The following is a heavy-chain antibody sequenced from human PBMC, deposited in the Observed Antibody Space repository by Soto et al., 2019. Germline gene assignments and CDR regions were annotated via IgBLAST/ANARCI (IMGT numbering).Heavy chain of an antibody. CDR3: ARGLKDGYNCLYY. J-gene: IGHJ4*02. Sequence: SETLSLTCTVSGGSISSSSYYWGWIRQPPGKGLEWIGSIYYSGNTYYNPSLKSRVTISVDTAKNQFSLKLSSVTAADTAVYYCARGLKDGYNCLYYWGQGTPVT. CDR2: IYYSGNT. CDR1: GGSISSSSYY. V-gene: IGHV4-39*01. D-gene: IGHD5-12*01.